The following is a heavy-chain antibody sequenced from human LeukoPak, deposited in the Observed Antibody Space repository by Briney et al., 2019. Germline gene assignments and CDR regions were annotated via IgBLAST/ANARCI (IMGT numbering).Heavy chain of an antibody. Sequence: GGSLRLSCAASGFTFSSYSMNWVRQAPGKGLEWVPSISSSSSYIYYADSVKGRFTISRDNAKNSLYLQMNSLRAEDTAVYYCARDLLAGYVDYGDFDAFDIWGQGTMVTVSS. J-gene: IGHJ3*02. CDR2: ISSSSSYI. CDR1: GFTFSSYS. CDR3: ARDLLAGYVDYGDFDAFDI. D-gene: IGHD4-17*01. V-gene: IGHV3-21*01.